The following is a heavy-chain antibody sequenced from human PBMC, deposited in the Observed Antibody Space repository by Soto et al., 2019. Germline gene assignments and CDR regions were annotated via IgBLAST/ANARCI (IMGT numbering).Heavy chain of an antibody. CDR1: GYTFTGYY. J-gene: IGHJ6*03. CDR2: INPNSGGT. V-gene: IGHV1-2*04. CDR3: ARGISDGFYYYYMDV. Sequence: ASVKVSCKASGYTFTGYYMHWVRQAPGQGLEWMGWINPNSGGTNYAQKFQGWDTMTRDTSISTAYMELSRLRSDDTAVYYCARGISDGFYYYYMDVWGKGTTVTVSS.